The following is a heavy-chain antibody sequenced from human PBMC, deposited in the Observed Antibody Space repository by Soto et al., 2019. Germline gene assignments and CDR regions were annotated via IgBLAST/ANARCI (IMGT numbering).Heavy chain of an antibody. V-gene: IGHV3-23*01. J-gene: IGHJ6*03. CDR1: TFPFSSYV. CDR2: ITGDGTTT. Sequence: EVYLLEAGGGFVQPGESLRLSCAASTFPFSSYVMHWFRQAPGKGLEWVSAITGDGTTTYYADSVKGRFTISRDNSKNTLYLQIHSLRANDTAMYYCAKPYGFYFYYMDVWGNGPAVTVSS. D-gene: IGHD3-16*01. CDR3: AKPYGFYFYYMDV.